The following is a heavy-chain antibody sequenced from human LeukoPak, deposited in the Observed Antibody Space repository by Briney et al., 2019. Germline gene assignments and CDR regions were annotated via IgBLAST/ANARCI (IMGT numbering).Heavy chain of an antibody. CDR2: TYYRSKWYN. D-gene: IGHD1-26*01. CDR3: ARDQVGIVGATMDFDY. V-gene: IGHV6-1*01. Sequence: SQTLSLTFAISGDSVSNNSAAWSWIRQSPSRGLEWLGSTYYRSKWYNDYAVSVKSRITINPDTSKNQFSLQLNSVTPEDTAVYYCARDQVGIVGATMDFDYWGQGTLVTVSS. J-gene: IGHJ4*02. CDR1: GDSVSNNSAA.